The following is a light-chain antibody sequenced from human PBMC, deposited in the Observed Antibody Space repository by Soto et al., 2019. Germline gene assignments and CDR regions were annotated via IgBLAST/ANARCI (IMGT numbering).Light chain of an antibody. V-gene: IGKV1-5*01. CDR3: QQYNSYPWT. CDR1: QSISSW. J-gene: IGKJ1*01. Sequence: DIQMTQSPSTLSASVGDRVTITCRASQSISSWLAWYQQKPGKAPKLLIYDASSLESGVPPRFSGSGSGTEFTLTISSLQPDDFATDYCQQYNSYPWTFGQGTKGEIK. CDR2: DAS.